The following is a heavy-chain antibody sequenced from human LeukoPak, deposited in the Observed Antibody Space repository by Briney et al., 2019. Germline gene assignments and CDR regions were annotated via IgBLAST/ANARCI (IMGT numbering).Heavy chain of an antibody. V-gene: IGHV4-59*11. CDR2: IYYSGST. Sequence: SETLSLTCTVSGGSISSHYWSWIRQPPGKGRQWMGYIYYSGSTNYNPSLKSRVTISVDTSKNQFSLKLSSVTAADTAVYYCARDRSITIFGVAYNWFDPWGQGTLVTVSS. J-gene: IGHJ5*02. D-gene: IGHD3-3*01. CDR3: ARDRSITIFGVAYNWFDP. CDR1: GGSISSHY.